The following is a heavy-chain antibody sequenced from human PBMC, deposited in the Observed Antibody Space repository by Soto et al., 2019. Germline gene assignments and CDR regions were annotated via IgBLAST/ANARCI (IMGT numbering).Heavy chain of an antibody. Sequence: SGGSLRLSCAASGFTFSSYSMNWVRQAPGKGLEWVSSISSSSSYIYYADSVKGRFTISRDNAKNSLYLQMNSLRAEDTAVYYCARDRSGGSCYLNAFDIWGQGTMVTVSS. CDR3: ARDRSGGSCYLNAFDI. CDR2: ISSSSSYI. J-gene: IGHJ3*02. CDR1: GFTFSSYS. D-gene: IGHD2-15*01. V-gene: IGHV3-21*01.